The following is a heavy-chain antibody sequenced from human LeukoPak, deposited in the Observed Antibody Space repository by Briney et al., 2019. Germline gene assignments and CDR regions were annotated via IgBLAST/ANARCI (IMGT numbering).Heavy chain of an antibody. Sequence: PGGSLRLSCAASGFTFDDYAMHWVRQAPGKGLEWVSGISWNSGSIGYADSVKGRFTISRDNAKNSLYLQMNSLRAEDTALYYCAKVAYSSGWYFQHWGQGTLVTVSS. J-gene: IGHJ1*01. V-gene: IGHV3-9*01. CDR3: AKVAYSSGWYFQH. D-gene: IGHD6-19*01. CDR2: ISWNSGSI. CDR1: GFTFDDYA.